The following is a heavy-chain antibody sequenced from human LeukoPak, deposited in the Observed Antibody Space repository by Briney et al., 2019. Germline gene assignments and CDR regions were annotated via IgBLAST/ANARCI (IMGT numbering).Heavy chain of an antibody. CDR2: IYYSGST. D-gene: IGHD5-18*01. J-gene: IGHJ4*02. Sequence: SETLSLTCTVSGGSISSSSYYWGWIRQPPGQGLEWIGSIYYSGSTYYNPSLKSRVTISVDTSKNQFSLKLSSVTAADTAVYYCCGYSYGYVKNFDYWGQGTLVTVSS. CDR3: CGYSYGYVKNFDY. CDR1: GGSISSSSYY. V-gene: IGHV4-39*01.